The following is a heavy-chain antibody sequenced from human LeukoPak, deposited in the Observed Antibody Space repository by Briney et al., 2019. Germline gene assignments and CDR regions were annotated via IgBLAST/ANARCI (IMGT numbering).Heavy chain of an antibody. CDR3: ARLYCSGGSCYLTGAFDI. CDR1: GGTFSSYA. V-gene: IGHV1-69*05. D-gene: IGHD2-15*01. CDR2: IIPIFGTA. J-gene: IGHJ3*02. Sequence: SVKVSCKASGGTFSSYAISWVRQAPGQGLEWMGGIIPIFGTANYAQKFQGRVTITTGESTSTAYMELSSLRSEDTAVYYCARLYCSGGSCYLTGAFDIWGQGTMVTVSS.